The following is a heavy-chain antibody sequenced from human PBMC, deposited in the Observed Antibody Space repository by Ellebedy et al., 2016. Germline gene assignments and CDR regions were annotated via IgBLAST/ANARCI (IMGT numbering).Heavy chain of an antibody. Sequence: GESLKISXVASGLTVSGYWMHWVRQAPGRGLVWVARINGDGSGTYYADSVKGRFTISRDNAKNTLYLQMNSLRAEDTAVYYCARVDMVRGIINYYYGMGVWGQGPTVTVSS. J-gene: IGHJ6*02. D-gene: IGHD3-10*01. V-gene: IGHV3-74*01. CDR2: INGDGSGT. CDR3: ARVDMVRGIINYYYGMGV. CDR1: GLTVSGYW.